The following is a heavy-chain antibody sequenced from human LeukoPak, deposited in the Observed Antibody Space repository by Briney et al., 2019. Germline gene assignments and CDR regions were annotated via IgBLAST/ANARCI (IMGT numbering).Heavy chain of an antibody. J-gene: IGHJ5*02. Sequence: ASVKVSCKASGYTFTSYDINWVRQATGQGLEWMGWMNPNSGNTGYAQKFQGRVTMTRNTSISTAYMELSSLRSEDTAVYYCARGGSPNFHWFGELFHDRNADWFDPWGQGTLVTVSS. CDR1: GYTFTSYD. D-gene: IGHD3-10*01. CDR2: MNPNSGNT. CDR3: ARGGSPNFHWFGELFHDRNADWFDP. V-gene: IGHV1-8*01.